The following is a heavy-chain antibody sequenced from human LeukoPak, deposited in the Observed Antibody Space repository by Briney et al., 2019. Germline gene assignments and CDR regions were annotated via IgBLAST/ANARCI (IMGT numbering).Heavy chain of an antibody. V-gene: IGHV3-23*01. Sequence: GGSLRLSCAASGFTFSSDAMSWVRQAPGKGLEWVAAVSGSGGSTYYAYSVKGRFTISRENSQNTQYMQMNTLRAENTAVYYCAKDFRRFGELLLSYYYGMDVWGQGTTVTVSS. CDR1: GFTFSSDA. CDR3: AKDFRRFGELLLSYYYGMDV. D-gene: IGHD3-10*01. CDR2: VSGSGGST. J-gene: IGHJ6*02.